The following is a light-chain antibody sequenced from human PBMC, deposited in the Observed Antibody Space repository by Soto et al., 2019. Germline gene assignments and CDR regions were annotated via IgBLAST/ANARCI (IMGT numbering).Light chain of an antibody. Sequence: IVLTQSPGTLFLSPGERATLSCRASQSVSSNFFAWYQQKPGQAPRLLIYGSSSRATGVPDRFSGSVSGTDYTLTSTRLEPEDFAVYYCQLYGDSPMYTFGQGTKLEI. J-gene: IGKJ2*01. CDR2: GSS. CDR3: QLYGDSPMYT. V-gene: IGKV3-20*01. CDR1: QSVSSNF.